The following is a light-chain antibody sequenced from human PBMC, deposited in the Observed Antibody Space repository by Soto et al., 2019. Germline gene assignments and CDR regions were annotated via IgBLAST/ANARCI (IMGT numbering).Light chain of an antibody. CDR1: QNLLNTNGYNY. CDR3: IQALETPFT. J-gene: IGKJ3*01. Sequence: VVTQPALSLPVTPGEPASISCRSSQNLLNTNGYNYLDWYVQKPGQSPQFLIYLGSNRASGVPDRFSGSGSGTDFTLKISRVEAEDVGVYYCIQALETPFTFGPGTKVDIK. CDR2: LGS. V-gene: IGKV2-28*01.